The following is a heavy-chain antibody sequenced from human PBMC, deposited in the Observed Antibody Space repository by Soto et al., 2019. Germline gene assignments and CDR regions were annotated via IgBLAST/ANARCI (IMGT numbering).Heavy chain of an antibody. D-gene: IGHD5-18*01. CDR2: IYYSGST. CDR1: GGSISSGGYY. J-gene: IGHJ5*02. V-gene: IGHV4-31*03. CDR3: AGAWPPTMVTSERSYNWFDP. Sequence: SETLSLTCTVSGGSISSGGYYWSWIRQHPGKGLEWIGYIYYSGSTYYNPSLKSRVTISVDTSKNQFSLKLSSVTAADTAVYYCAGAWPPTMVTSERSYNWFDPWGQGTLVTVSS.